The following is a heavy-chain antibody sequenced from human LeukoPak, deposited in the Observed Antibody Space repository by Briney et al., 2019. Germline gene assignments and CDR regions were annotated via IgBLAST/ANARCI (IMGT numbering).Heavy chain of an antibody. J-gene: IGHJ6*03. Sequence: ASVTVSCKSSAYTFTSYDINWVRQANGPGLEWMGCMNPNSGNTGYAQKFQSRVTMTRSTSISTAYMELSSLRSEDTAVYYCARADYYYVWGSYRYYYYYMDVWGKGTTVTVSS. CDR2: MNPNSGNT. CDR3: ARADYYYVWGSYRYYYYYMDV. D-gene: IGHD3-16*02. CDR1: AYTFTSYD. V-gene: IGHV1-8*01.